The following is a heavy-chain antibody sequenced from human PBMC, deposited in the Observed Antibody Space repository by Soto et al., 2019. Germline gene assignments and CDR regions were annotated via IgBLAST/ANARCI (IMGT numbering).Heavy chain of an antibody. CDR2: ITSTGYT. J-gene: IGHJ4*02. CDR1: GFSFSNYA. V-gene: IGHV3-23*01. D-gene: IGHD4-4*01. Sequence: GGSLRLSCATSGFSFSNYAMSWVRQAPGKGLEWVAGITSTGYTYYVESPKGRFTISRDNSKNTVSLQMNSLRAEDTAVYYCAKDLIDYSISYFDYWGQGTLVTVSS. CDR3: AKDLIDYSISYFDY.